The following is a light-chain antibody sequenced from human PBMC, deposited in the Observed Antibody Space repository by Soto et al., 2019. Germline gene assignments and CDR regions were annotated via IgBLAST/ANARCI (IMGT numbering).Light chain of an antibody. CDR1: QSVSSSY. V-gene: IGKV3-20*01. CDR3: QHQAT. Sequence: EIVLTQSPGTVSLSPGERATLSCRASQSVSSSYLAWYQQKPGQAPRLLIYGASSRATGIPDRFSGSGSGTDFTLTISRLEPEDFAVYYCQHQATFGQGTKVEIK. CDR2: GAS. J-gene: IGKJ1*01.